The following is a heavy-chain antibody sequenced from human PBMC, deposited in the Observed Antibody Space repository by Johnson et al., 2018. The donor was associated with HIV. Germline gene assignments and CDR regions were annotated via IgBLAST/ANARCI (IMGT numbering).Heavy chain of an antibody. Sequence: QVQLVESGGGVVQPGRSLRLSCAASGFTFSSYAMHWVRQAPGKGLEWVTFIRYDGSNKNYEDSVQVRFTISRDNSKNTLYLQMNSLRAEDTAVYYCAMRQQLVPGAFDIWGQGTMVTVSS. V-gene: IGHV3-30*02. CDR2: IRYDGSNK. J-gene: IGHJ3*02. CDR1: GFTFSSYA. D-gene: IGHD6-13*01. CDR3: AMRQQLVPGAFDI.